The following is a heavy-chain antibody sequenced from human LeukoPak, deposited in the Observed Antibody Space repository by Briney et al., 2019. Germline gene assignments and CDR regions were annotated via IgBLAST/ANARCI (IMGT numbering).Heavy chain of an antibody. CDR2: IYNSGST. Sequence: SETLSLTCAVSGYSISSGYYWGWIRQPPGKGLEWIGSIYNSGSTYYNPSLKSRVTISVDTSKNQFSLKLSSVTAADTAVYYCALGSDILTGYNWFDPWGQGTLVTVSS. J-gene: IGHJ5*02. D-gene: IGHD3-9*01. CDR1: GYSISSGYY. V-gene: IGHV4-38-2*01. CDR3: ALGSDILTGYNWFDP.